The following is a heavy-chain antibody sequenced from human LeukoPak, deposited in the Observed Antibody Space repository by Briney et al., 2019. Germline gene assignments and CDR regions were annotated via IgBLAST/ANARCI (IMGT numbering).Heavy chain of an antibody. CDR3: ARDFYGDDGHHPFDY. Sequence: SETLSLTCSVSGGSISYYYWKWLRQPAGKGLEWIGRIYASGSTNYNPSLKSRVTISMDKSKNHFSLNLKSVTAADTAFYYCARDFYGDDGHHPFDYWGQGIQVTVSS. CDR2: IYASGST. V-gene: IGHV4-4*07. J-gene: IGHJ4*02. CDR1: GGSISYYY. D-gene: IGHD2/OR15-2a*01.